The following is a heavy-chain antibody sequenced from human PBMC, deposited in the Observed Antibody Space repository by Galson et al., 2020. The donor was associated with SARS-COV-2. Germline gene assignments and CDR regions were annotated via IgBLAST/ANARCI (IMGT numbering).Heavy chain of an antibody. J-gene: IGHJ4*02. CDR2: ISYSGST. Sequence: ETSETLSLTCSVSGGSINSYYWSWIRQPPGKGLEWIGYISYSGSTNYSPSLKSRVIMSVDTSKKQFSLKLSSVTAADTAVYYCGTLKGDCSSITCPPGDFWGQGTLVTVSS. CDR3: GTLKGDCSSITCPPGDF. D-gene: IGHD2-2*01. CDR1: GGSINSYY. V-gene: IGHV4-59*08.